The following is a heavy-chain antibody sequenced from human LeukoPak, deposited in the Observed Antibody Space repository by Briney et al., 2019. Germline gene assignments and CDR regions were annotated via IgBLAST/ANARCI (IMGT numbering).Heavy chain of an antibody. CDR3: AKALTTSSSSFYYYYYMDV. J-gene: IGHJ6*03. V-gene: IGHV3-23*01. D-gene: IGHD6-6*01. CDR2: ISGSGGST. Sequence: GGSLRLSCAASGFTFSNYAKTWVRQAPGKGLEWVSGISGSGGSTYYADSVKGRFTISRDNSKNTLYLQINSLRAEDTALYYCAKALTTSSSSFYYYYYMDVWGKGTTVTVSS. CDR1: GFTFSNYA.